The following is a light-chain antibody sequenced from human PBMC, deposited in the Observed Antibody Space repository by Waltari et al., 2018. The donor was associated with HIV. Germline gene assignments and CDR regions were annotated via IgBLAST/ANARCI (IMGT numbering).Light chain of an antibody. CDR2: END. CDR1: GGSIGTFY. Sequence: NFMLTQPHSVSGSPGTTLVISCTRNGGSIGTFYVQWYRQRPGSSPTTLIFENDRRPSGVPERFSGSIDSSSNSASLFISGLKTEDEADYYCQSYDDTTYVFGTGTKVTVL. J-gene: IGLJ1*01. CDR3: QSYDDTTYV. V-gene: IGLV6-57*01.